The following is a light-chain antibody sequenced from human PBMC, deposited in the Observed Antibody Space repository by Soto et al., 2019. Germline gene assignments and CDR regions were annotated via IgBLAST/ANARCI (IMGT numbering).Light chain of an antibody. CDR1: SSDVGRYNI. Sequence: QSVLTQPASVSGSPGQSITISCIGTSSDVGRYNIVSWYQQHPGKAPKLMIYEGSKRPSGVSNRFSGSKSGNTASLTISGLQAEDEADYYCCSYAGTSTYVFGSGTKVTVL. J-gene: IGLJ1*01. CDR3: CSYAGTSTYV. V-gene: IGLV2-23*01. CDR2: EGS.